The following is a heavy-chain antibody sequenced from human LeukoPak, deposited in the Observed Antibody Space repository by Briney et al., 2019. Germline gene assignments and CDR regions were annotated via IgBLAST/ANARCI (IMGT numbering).Heavy chain of an antibody. V-gene: IGHV3-30*02. J-gene: IGHJ4*02. CDR3: AKDPNSGCGGDCYYLDY. D-gene: IGHD2-21*01. CDR1: GFTFSSYS. CDR2: IRYDGNNK. Sequence: GGSLRLSCAASGFTFSSYSMHWVRQAPGKGLEWVAFIRYDGNNKYYADSVKGRFTISRDNSKNTLYLQMNSLTAEDTAVYYCAKDPNSGCGGDCYYLDYWGQGTLVAVSS.